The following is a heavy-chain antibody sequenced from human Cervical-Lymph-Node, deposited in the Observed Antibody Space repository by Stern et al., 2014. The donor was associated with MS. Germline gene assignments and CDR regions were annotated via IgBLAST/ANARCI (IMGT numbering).Heavy chain of an antibody. J-gene: IGHJ6*02. CDR2: ISGSGDSN. CDR3: ANYHYDFWSGYSSDFTRPSYSDMDV. CDR1: GFTFTRNA. D-gene: IGHD3-3*01. V-gene: IGHV3-23*01. Sequence: EVQLLESGGGSVQPGGSLRLPCAASGFTFTRNALSWVRQAPGKELEWVSGISGSGDSNYYADSVKGRFTISRDNSKNTLYLQMNSLRAEDTAVYYCANYHYDFWSGYSSDFTRPSYSDMDVWGQGTTVTVSS.